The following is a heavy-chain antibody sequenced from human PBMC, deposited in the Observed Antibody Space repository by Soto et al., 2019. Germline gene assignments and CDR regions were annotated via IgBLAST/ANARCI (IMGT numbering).Heavy chain of an antibody. CDR1: GFTFSSSS. J-gene: IGHJ5*01. D-gene: IGHD4-4*01. V-gene: IGHV3-48*02. CDR2: ISLITTTI. CDR3: VRQGYTNYEGYWFDS. Sequence: HPGGSLRLSCAASGFTFSSSSMNWVRQAPGKGLEWVSFISLITTTISYADSVKGRFTISRDNVKNSLYLQMNSLRDEDTAVYYCVRQGYTNYEGYWFDSWGQGTLVTAPQ.